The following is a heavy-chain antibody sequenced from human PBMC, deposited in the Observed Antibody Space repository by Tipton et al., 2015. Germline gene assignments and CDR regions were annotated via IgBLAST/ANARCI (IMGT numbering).Heavy chain of an antibody. V-gene: IGHV4-39*01. J-gene: IGHJ4*02. CDR1: GGSVSSGSYY. D-gene: IGHD3-9*01. Sequence: TLSLTCTVSGGSVSSGSYYWGWIRQPPGKGLEWIGSLSYSGKTDYNPPLRSRVTISVDTSKNQFSLRLSSVTAADTAVYYCACQDYDSLTRDYQTVDYWGQGTLVTVSS. CDR3: ACQDYDSLTRDYQTVDY. CDR2: LSYSGKT.